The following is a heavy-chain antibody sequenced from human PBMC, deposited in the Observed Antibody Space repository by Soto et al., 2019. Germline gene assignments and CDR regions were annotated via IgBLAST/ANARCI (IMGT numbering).Heavy chain of an antibody. CDR1: GFAFCTYY. D-gene: IGHD2-2*01. Sequence: GGSLRLSCAAYGFAFCTYYMSWVRQAPGKGLEWVSAISCGARSTYYAESVKGRFTISRDNSKNTLSLQMNSLRAEDTAVYYCAKDTRKGTSHSDYWGQGTRVTVSS. V-gene: IGHV3-23*01. CDR3: AKDTRKGTSHSDY. CDR2: ISCGARST. J-gene: IGHJ4*02.